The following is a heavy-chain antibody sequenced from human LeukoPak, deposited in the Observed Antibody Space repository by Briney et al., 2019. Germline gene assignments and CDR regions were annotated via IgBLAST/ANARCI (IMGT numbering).Heavy chain of an antibody. CDR1: GFTFSSYA. Sequence: PGGSLRLSCAASGFTFSSYAMSWVRRAPGTGLEWVSVTSGSGGSTYYADSVKGRFTISRDNSKNTLYLQMNSLRAEDTAVYYRAKDNADYYDSSGTFDHWGQGTLVTVSS. CDR2: TSGSGGST. D-gene: IGHD3-22*01. J-gene: IGHJ4*02. CDR3: AKDNADYYDSSGTFDH. V-gene: IGHV3-23*01.